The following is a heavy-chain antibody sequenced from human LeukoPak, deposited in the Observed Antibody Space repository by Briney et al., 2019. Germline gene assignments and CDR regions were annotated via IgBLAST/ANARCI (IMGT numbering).Heavy chain of an antibody. J-gene: IGHJ4*02. V-gene: IGHV3-15*01. Sequence: MTGGSLRLSCAASGFTFSNAWMSWVRQAPGKGLEWVGRIKSKTDGATTDYAAPVKGRFTISRDDSKNTLYLQMNSLKTEDTAVYYCTIDSFVGATFRCWGQGTLVTVSS. CDR2: IKSKTDGATT. CDR3: TIDSFVGATFRC. D-gene: IGHD1-26*01. CDR1: GFTFSNAW.